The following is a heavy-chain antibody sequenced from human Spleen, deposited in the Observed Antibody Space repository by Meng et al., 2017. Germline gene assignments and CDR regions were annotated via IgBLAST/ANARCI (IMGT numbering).Heavy chain of an antibody. V-gene: IGHV6-1*01. J-gene: IGHJ4*02. CDR2: IYFRSKWYN. Sequence: SCAISGDSVSSYSGTWNWIRQSPSRGLEWLGRIYFRSKWYNDYAESVKSRITISPDTSSNQFSLHLNSVTPEDTAVYYCARDGSSWYFFDYWGQGTLVTVSS. D-gene: IGHD6-13*01. CDR1: GDSVSSYSGT. CDR3: ARDGSSWYFFDY.